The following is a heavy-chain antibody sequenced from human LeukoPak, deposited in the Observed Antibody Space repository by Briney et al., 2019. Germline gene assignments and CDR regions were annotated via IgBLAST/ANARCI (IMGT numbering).Heavy chain of an antibody. J-gene: IGHJ6*02. CDR3: ARDKPRDFWSGYLTPYYYYGMDV. Sequence: ASVKVSCKASGYTFTSYGISWVRQAPGQGLEWMGRISAYNGNTNYAQKLQGRVTMTTDTSTSTAYMELRSLRSDDTAVYYCARDKPRDFWSGYLTPYYYYGMDVWGQGTTVTVSS. CDR1: GYTFTSYG. D-gene: IGHD3-3*01. V-gene: IGHV1-18*01. CDR2: ISAYNGNT.